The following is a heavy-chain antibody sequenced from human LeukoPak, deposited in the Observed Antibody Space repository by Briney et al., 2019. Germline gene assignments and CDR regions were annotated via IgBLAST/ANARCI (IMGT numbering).Heavy chain of an antibody. CDR3: ARSDYFDY. Sequence: GGSLRLSCAASGFSFSSQWMHWVRQAPGKGLVWVARINSAGSSTRYADSAKGRFTVSRDNANNTLYLQMNSLRAEDTAVYYCARSDYFDYWGQGTLVTVSS. CDR1: GFSFSSQW. CDR2: INSAGSST. V-gene: IGHV3-74*01. J-gene: IGHJ4*02.